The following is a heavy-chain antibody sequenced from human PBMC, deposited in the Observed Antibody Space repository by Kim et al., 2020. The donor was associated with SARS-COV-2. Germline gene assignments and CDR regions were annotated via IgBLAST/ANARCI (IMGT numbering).Heavy chain of an antibody. J-gene: IGHJ2*01. CDR3: AKVGGYDFWSGYYTDWYFDL. V-gene: IGHV3-23*01. D-gene: IGHD3-3*01. Sequence: GGSLRLSCAASGFTFSSYAMSWVRQAPGKGLEWVSAISGSGGSTYYADSVKGRFTISRDNSKNTLYLQMNSLRAEDTAVYYCAKVGGYDFWSGYYTDWYFDLWGRGTLVTVSS. CDR1: GFTFSSYA. CDR2: ISGSGGST.